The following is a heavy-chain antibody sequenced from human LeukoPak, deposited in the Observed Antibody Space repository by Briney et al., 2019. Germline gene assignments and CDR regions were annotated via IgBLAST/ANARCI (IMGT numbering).Heavy chain of an antibody. CDR2: ISSNGGST. Sequence: PGGSLRLSCAASGFTFSSYAMHWVRQAPGKGLEYVSAISSNGGSTYYANSVKGRFTISRDNSKNTLYLQMGSLRAEDMRPEQLVRVFYRGPGKGRTRVRGYYYYYYMDVWGKGTTVTVSS. CDR3: VRVFYRGPGKGRTRVRGYYYYYYMDV. J-gene: IGHJ6*03. CDR1: GFTFSSYA. D-gene: IGHD6-6*01. V-gene: IGHV3-64*01.